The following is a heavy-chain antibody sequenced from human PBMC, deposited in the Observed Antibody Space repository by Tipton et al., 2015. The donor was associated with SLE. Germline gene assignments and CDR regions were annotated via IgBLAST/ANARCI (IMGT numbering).Heavy chain of an antibody. CDR1: GGSISSYY. J-gene: IGHJ6*03. CDR3: ARALGSPDYYYMDV. Sequence: TLSLTCTVSGGSISSYYWSWIRQPPGKGLEWIGYIYNSGTTNYNPSLKSRVTISVDTSKNQFSLKLSSVTAADTAVYYCARALGSPDYYYMDVWGKGTPVTASS. D-gene: IGHD6-13*01. CDR2: IYNSGTT. V-gene: IGHV4-59*01.